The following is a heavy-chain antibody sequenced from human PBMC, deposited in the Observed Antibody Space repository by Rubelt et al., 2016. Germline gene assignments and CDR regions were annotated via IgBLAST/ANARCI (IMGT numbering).Heavy chain of an antibody. CDR1: GYTSMRYY. V-gene: IGHV1-18*04. J-gene: IGHJ4*02. D-gene: IGHD3-22*01. CDR3: ARDPSNTSGDYAYSDY. Sequence: QVQLVQSGAEVKKPGASVKVSCKASGYTSMRYYMHWVRQAPGQGLEWLGWISRYNGDTKHARNLEGRVTVTTDTSTSTVYMEMRSLRSDETAVYYCARDPSNTSGDYAYSDYWGQGTLVTVSS. CDR2: ISRYNGDT.